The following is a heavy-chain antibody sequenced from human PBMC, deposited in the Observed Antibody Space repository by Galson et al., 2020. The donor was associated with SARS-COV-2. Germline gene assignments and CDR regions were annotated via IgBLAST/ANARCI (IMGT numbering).Heavy chain of an antibody. D-gene: IGHD3-16*01. CDR2: IYYSGTT. V-gene: IGHV4-39*07. CDR3: ARSGTTFGGPQGLFDS. CDR1: GDSISSDHHY. Sequence: SETLSLTCTVSGDSISSDHHYWRWLRQPPGKGLQWIATIYYSGTTYYNPSLKSKLTMSLDTSKLLFSLKVHSVTAADTAVYSCARSGTTFGGPQGLFDSWGQGTLVTVSS. J-gene: IGHJ5*01.